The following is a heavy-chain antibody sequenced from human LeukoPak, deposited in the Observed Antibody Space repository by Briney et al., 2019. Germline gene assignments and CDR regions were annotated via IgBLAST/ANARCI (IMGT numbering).Heavy chain of an antibody. V-gene: IGHV3-48*03. J-gene: IGHJ2*01. Sequence: TGGSLRLSCAASGFTFSSYEMNWVRQAPGKGLEWISYISSSGSTMYYGESVKGRFTISRDNVWTSVSLQMNSLRAEDTAIYYCVVLRGKSTRDFDLGGGGTLVTVSS. CDR2: ISSSGSTM. D-gene: IGHD2-8*01. CDR1: GFTFSSYE. CDR3: VVLRGKSTRDFDL.